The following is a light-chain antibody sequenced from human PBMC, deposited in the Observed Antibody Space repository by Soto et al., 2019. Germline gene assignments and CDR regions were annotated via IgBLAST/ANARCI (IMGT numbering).Light chain of an antibody. Sequence: DIHMTQSPSTLSASVGDRVTITCRASHSISSWLAWYQQKPGKAPKLLIYDASSLESGVPSRFSGSGSGTEFTLTISSLQPDDFATYYCQHYNSYSEAFGQGTKVDIK. CDR2: DAS. J-gene: IGKJ1*01. V-gene: IGKV1-5*01. CDR1: HSISSW. CDR3: QHYNSYSEA.